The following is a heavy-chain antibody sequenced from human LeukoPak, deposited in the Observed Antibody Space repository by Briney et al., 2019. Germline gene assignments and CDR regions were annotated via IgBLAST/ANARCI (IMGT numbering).Heavy chain of an antibody. Sequence: ASVKVSCKASGYTFTGYYMHWVRQAPGQGLEWMGIINPSGGSTSYAQKFQGRVTMTRDTSTSTVYMELSSLRSEDTAVYYCARDLGYCSSTSCYSTDFDYWGQGTLVTVSS. CDR3: ARDLGYCSSTSCYSTDFDY. CDR1: GYTFTGYY. D-gene: IGHD2-2*02. V-gene: IGHV1-46*01. J-gene: IGHJ4*02. CDR2: INPSGGST.